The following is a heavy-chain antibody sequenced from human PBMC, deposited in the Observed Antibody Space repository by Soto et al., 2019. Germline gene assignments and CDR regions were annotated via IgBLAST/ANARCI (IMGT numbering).Heavy chain of an antibody. J-gene: IGHJ5*02. CDR1: GYTFTSYA. CDR2: INAGNGNT. CDR3: ARDQVYYSSGWPDPAFDP. V-gene: IGHV1-3*01. Sequence: ASVKVSCKASGYTFTSYAMHWVRQAPGQRLEWMGWINAGNGNTKYSQKFQGRVTITRDTSASTAYMELSSLRSEDTAVYYCARDQVYYSSGWPDPAFDPWGQGTLVTVSS. D-gene: IGHD6-19*01.